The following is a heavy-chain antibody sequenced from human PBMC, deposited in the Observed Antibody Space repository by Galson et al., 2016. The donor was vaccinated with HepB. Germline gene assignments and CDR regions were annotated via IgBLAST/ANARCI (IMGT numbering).Heavy chain of an antibody. Sequence: PALVKPTQTLTLTCTFSGFSLRSSGVGVGWVRQPPGKALEWLALIYWGDGKRYSPSLKSRLTITKDTSKNQVVLTMTNMDPVDTATYYCAHIRYSNICLDYWGQGTLVTVSS. CDR3: AHIRYSNICLDY. V-gene: IGHV2-5*02. CDR2: IYWGDGK. J-gene: IGHJ4*02. D-gene: IGHD5-18*01. CDR1: GFSLRSSGVG.